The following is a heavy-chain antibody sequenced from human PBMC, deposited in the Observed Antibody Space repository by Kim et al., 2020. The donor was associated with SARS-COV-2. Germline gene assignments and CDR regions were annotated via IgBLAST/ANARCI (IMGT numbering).Heavy chain of an antibody. CDR3: AKGIGTMVRGTKVDY. J-gene: IGHJ4*02. Sequence: GGSLRLSCAASGFTFSTYAMTWVRQAPGKGLEWVSGISGNGGSTYHADSVRGRFTISRDNSKNTLYLQMNSLRTEDTAAYYCAKGIGTMVRGTKVDYWGRGTLVTVSS. CDR2: ISGNGGST. V-gene: IGHV3-23*01. D-gene: IGHD3-10*01. CDR1: GFTFSTYA.